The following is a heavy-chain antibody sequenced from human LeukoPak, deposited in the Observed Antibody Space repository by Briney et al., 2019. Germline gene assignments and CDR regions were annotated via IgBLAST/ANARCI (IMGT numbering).Heavy chain of an antibody. CDR2: IIADGSTT. J-gene: IGHJ5*02. D-gene: IGHD6-13*01. CDR3: AGGSSDWYPNWLDP. V-gene: IGHV3-74*01. Sequence: GGSLRLSCAASGFSLSSSWIHWVRQGPGKGLVWVSRIIADGSTTIYADSVKGRFTISRDNSKNTLYLQMNSLRAEDTAVYYCAGGSSDWYPNWLDPWGQGTLVTVSS. CDR1: GFSLSSSW.